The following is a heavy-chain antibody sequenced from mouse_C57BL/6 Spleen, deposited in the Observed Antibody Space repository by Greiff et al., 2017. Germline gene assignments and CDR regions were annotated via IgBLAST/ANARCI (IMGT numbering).Heavy chain of an antibody. CDR2: IRNKANGYTT. Sequence: EVMLVESGGGLVQPGGSLSLSCAASGFTFTDYYMSWVRQPPGKALEWLGFIRNKANGYTTEYSASMKGRFTISRDNSQSILYLQMNALRAEDSATYYCARFNWDDYYAMDYWGQGTSVTVSS. D-gene: IGHD4-1*01. J-gene: IGHJ4*01. CDR1: GFTFTDYY. V-gene: IGHV7-3*01. CDR3: ARFNWDDYYAMDY.